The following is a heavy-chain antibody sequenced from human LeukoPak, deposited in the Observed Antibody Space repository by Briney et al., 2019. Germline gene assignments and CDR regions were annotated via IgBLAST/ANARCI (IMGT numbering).Heavy chain of an antibody. J-gene: IGHJ4*02. D-gene: IGHD3-10*01. Sequence: PGGSLRLSCAASGFTFDDYVMGWVRQVPGKGLEWVSTINWNGFNTDYADSVKGRFTISRDNAKNSLYLQMTSLRAEDTASFYCATVRFGYYSGSGSSNYFDYWGQGTLVTVSS. V-gene: IGHV3-20*04. CDR2: INWNGFNT. CDR1: GFTFDDYV. CDR3: ATVRFGYYSGSGSSNYFDY.